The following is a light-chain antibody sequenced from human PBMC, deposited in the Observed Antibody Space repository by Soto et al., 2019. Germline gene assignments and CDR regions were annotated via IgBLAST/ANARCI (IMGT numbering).Light chain of an antibody. J-gene: IGKJ1*01. CDR3: QXRYDWPWT. V-gene: IGKV3D-20*02. CDR2: DES. Sequence: VLTQSPATLSLSPGDSATLSCRASQTVRNNYLAWYQQKPGQAPRLLIYDESSRATGIPDRLSGGGSGTDLNLTISSLEPEDFAVYFCQXRYDWPWTCGLGTKVDIK. CDR1: QTVRNNY.